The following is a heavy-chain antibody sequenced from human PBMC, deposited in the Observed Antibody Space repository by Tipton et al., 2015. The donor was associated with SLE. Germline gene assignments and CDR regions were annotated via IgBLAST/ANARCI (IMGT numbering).Heavy chain of an antibody. CDR1: GFSFNSYA. CDR2: ISGSGDTV. CDR3: AREKQWLGAFAF. J-gene: IGHJ3*01. Sequence: SLRLSCAASGFSFNSYAMAWVRQTPGKGLEWVSAISGSGDTVSYADSVKGRFTISRDNSKNTLYLQMNSLRAEDTATYFCAREKQWLGAFAFWGQGTMVTVSS. D-gene: IGHD5-12*01. V-gene: IGHV3-23*01.